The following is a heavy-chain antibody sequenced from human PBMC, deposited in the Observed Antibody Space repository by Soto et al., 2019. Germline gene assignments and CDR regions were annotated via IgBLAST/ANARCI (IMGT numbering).Heavy chain of an antibody. V-gene: IGHV5-10-1*01. CDR1: GYSFTSYW. J-gene: IGHJ6*02. CDR3: ARLYGDYHYYYYGMDV. D-gene: IGHD4-17*01. CDR2: IDPSDSYT. Sequence: GESLKISCNGSGYSFTSYWISWVRQMPGKGLEWMGRIDPSDSYTNYSPSFQGHVTISADKSISTAYLQWSSLKASDTAMYYCARLYGDYHYYYYGMDVWGQGTTVTVSS.